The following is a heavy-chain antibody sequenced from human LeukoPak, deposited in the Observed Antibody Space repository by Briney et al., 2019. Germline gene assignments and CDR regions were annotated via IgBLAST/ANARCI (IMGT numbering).Heavy chain of an antibody. Sequence: SETLSLTCTVSGGSISSYYWSWIRQPPGKGLEWIGYIYYSGSTNYNPSLKSRVTISVDTSKNQFSLKLSSVTAADTAVYYCARSLQWPAVLFWGQGTLVTVSS. V-gene: IGHV4-59*01. D-gene: IGHD6-19*01. CDR2: IYYSGST. CDR1: GGSISSYY. J-gene: IGHJ4*02. CDR3: ARSLQWPAVLF.